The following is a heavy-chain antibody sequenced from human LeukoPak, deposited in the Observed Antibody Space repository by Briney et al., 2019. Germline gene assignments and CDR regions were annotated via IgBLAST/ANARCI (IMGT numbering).Heavy chain of an antibody. V-gene: IGHV3-30*18. J-gene: IGHJ3*02. D-gene: IGHD3-10*01. CDR1: GFTFSRYG. CDR3: ANVLGTGNAFDI. Sequence: GGSLRLSCAASGFTFSRYGMHWVRQAPGKGLEWVAVISYDGSNKYYADSVKGRFTISRGNSKNTLYLQMNSLRAEDTAVYYCANVLGTGNAFDIWGQGTMVTVSS. CDR2: ISYDGSNK.